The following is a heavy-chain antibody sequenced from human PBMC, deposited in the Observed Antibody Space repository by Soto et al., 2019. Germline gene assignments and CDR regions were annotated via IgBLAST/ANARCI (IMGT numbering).Heavy chain of an antibody. CDR1: GFTFSSCV. CDR3: AKGLINGRWYAED. CDR2: ITGSGTGA. D-gene: IGHD6-13*01. Sequence: EVHLLESGGGLVHPGESLRLSCGASGFTFSSCVMTWVRQAPGKGLEWVSCITGSGTGAYYADSAKGRFTISRDNSKNMVYLQMNNLRAEDTGVYYCAKGLINGRWYAEDWGQGTLVTVSS. J-gene: IGHJ4*02. V-gene: IGHV3-23*01.